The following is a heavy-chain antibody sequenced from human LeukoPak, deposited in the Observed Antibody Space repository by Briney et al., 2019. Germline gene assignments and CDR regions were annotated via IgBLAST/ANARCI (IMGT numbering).Heavy chain of an antibody. D-gene: IGHD4-23*01. Sequence: GESLKISCKGSGYSFTNYWIGWVRQMPGKGLEWMGIIYPGDSETRYSPSFQGQVTISADKSISTAYLQWSSLKALDTAMYYCARPVGLVIPPPYYFDYWGQGTLVTVSS. J-gene: IGHJ4*02. CDR1: GYSFTNYW. V-gene: IGHV5-51*01. CDR2: IYPGDSET. CDR3: ARPVGLVIPPPYYFDY.